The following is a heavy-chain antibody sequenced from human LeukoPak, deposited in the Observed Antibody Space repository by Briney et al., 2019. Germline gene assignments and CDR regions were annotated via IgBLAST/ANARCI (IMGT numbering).Heavy chain of an antibody. D-gene: IGHD4-11*01. V-gene: IGHV1-69*06. CDR3: ARRTVTTAFDI. J-gene: IGHJ3*02. CDR1: GGTFSSYA. Sequence: GASVTVSCKASGGTFSSYAISWVRQAPGQGLEWMGGIIPIFGTANYAQKFQGRVTITADKSTSTAYMELSSLRSEDTAVYYCARRTVTTAFDIWGQGTMVTVSS. CDR2: IIPIFGTA.